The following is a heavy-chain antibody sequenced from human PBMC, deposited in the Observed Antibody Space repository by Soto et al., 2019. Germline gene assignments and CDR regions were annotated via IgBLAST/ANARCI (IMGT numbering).Heavy chain of an antibody. CDR2: IYYSGST. J-gene: IGHJ6*02. Sequence: QVQLQESGPGLVKPSETLSLTCTVSGGSISSYYWSWIRQPPGRGLEWIGYIYYSGSTNYNPSLKSRVTISVDTPKNQFSLKLSSVTAADTAVYYCARGRFPDYYGMDVWGQGTTVTVSS. V-gene: IGHV4-59*01. CDR3: ARGRFPDYYGMDV. CDR1: GGSISSYY. D-gene: IGHD3-3*01.